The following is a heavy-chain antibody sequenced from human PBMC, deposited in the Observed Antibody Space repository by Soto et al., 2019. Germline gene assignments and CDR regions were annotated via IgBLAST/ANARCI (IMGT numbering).Heavy chain of an antibody. CDR3: VVSRKQLVAFDI. CDR2: ISWNSGSI. D-gene: IGHD6-6*01. J-gene: IGHJ3*02. CDR1: GFTFDDYA. Sequence: GGSLRLSCAASGFTFDDYAMPWVRQAPGKGLEWVSGISWNSGSIGYADSVKGRFTISRDNAKNSLYLQMNSLRAEDTALYCCVVSRKQLVAFDIWGQGTMVTVSS. V-gene: IGHV3-9*01.